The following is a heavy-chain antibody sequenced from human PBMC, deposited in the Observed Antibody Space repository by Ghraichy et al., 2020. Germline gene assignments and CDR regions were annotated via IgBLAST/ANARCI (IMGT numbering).Heavy chain of an antibody. Sequence: ATVKVSCKVSGYTLTELSMHWVRQAPGKGLEWMGGFDPEDGETIYAQKFQGRVTMTEDTSTDTAYMELSSLRSEDTAVYYCAIIRAYSSGWQPFDYWGQGTLVTVSS. CDR1: GYTLTELS. CDR2: FDPEDGET. J-gene: IGHJ4*02. D-gene: IGHD6-19*01. CDR3: AIIRAYSSGWQPFDY. V-gene: IGHV1-24*01.